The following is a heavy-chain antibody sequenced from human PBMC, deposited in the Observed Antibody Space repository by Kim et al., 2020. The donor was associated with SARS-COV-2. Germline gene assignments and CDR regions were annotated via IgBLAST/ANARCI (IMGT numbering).Heavy chain of an antibody. Sequence: GGSLRLSCAASGFTFSSYGMHWVRQAPGKGLEWVAVISYDGSNKYYADSVKGRFTISRDNSKNTLYLQMNSLRAEDTAVYYCAKDRLPGYYDSSGPPAYWGQGTLVTVSS. CDR2: ISYDGSNK. V-gene: IGHV3-30*18. CDR1: GFTFSSYG. D-gene: IGHD3-22*01. J-gene: IGHJ4*02. CDR3: AKDRLPGYYDSSGPPAY.